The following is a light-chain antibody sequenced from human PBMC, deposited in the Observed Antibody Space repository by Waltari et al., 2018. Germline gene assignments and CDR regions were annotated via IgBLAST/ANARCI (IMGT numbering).Light chain of an antibody. CDR1: SSDVGAYKY. Sequence: QSALTQPASVSGSPGQSITIPCTGTSSDVGAYKYVSWYQQHPGKAPKLMIFDFSNRPSGVSTRFSGSKSGNTAFLTISGLQAEDEAVYHCSSYTSSSSRLFGGGTKVTVL. CDR3: SSYTSSSSRL. V-gene: IGLV2-14*03. CDR2: DFS. J-gene: IGLJ3*02.